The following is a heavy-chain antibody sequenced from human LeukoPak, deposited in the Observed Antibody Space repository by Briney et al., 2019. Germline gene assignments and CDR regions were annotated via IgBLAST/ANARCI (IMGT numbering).Heavy chain of an antibody. D-gene: IGHD3-10*01. CDR2: ISGSGGST. V-gene: IGHV3-23*01. CDR3: AKCQITMVRGVSAPPDY. J-gene: IGHJ4*02. CDR1: GFTFSSYA. Sequence: GGSLRLSCAASGFTFSSYAMSWVRQAPGKGLEWVSAISGSGGSTCYADSVKGRFTISRDNSKNTLYLQMNSLRAEDTAVYYCAKCQITMVRGVSAPPDYWGQGTLVTVSS.